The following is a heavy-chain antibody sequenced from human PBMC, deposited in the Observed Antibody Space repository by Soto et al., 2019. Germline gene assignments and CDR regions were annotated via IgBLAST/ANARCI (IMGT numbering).Heavy chain of an antibody. D-gene: IGHD4-17*01. V-gene: IGHV4-4*02. CDR3: ARVWTTVTNWFDP. CDR1: GGSISSTTW. Sequence: QVQLQESGPGRVKPSWTLSLTCAVSGGSISSTTWWRWVRRPPPKGLVWLGEIYHSGSTHYNPFLKSRVTLSVDKSTIQVSLKLSSVPAADTAVYYCARVWTTVTNWFDPWGQGALVTVSS. J-gene: IGHJ5*02. CDR2: IYHSGST.